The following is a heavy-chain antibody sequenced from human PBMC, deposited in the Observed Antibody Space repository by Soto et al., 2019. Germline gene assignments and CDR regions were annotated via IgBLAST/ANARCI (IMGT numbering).Heavy chain of an antibody. J-gene: IGHJ6*02. Sequence: GASVKVSCKASGYSFVNYQIHWVRQAPGQGFEWVGLIKPDGGETQLAQGFQGRVTVTRDTSTRTVYMEMSRLRPGDTAVYYCARMFHYVMSGSVGFLGSLDAWGQGPTGNGSS. CDR3: ARMFHYVMSGSVGFLGSLDA. V-gene: IGHV1-46*01. CDR1: GYSFVNYQ. CDR2: IKPDGGET. D-gene: IGHD3-16*01.